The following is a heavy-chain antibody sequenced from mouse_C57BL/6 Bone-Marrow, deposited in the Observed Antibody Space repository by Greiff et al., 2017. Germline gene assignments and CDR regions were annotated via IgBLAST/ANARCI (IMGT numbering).Heavy chain of an antibody. Sequence: EVKVVESGGDLVKPGGSLKLSCAASGFTFSSYGMSWVRQTPDKRLEWVATISSGGSYTYYPDSVKGRFTISRDNAKNTLYLQMSSLKSEDTAMYYCARLVYYDYDGLMDYWGQGTSVTVSS. V-gene: IGHV5-6*01. D-gene: IGHD2-4*01. CDR2: ISSGGSYT. J-gene: IGHJ4*01. CDR1: GFTFSSYG. CDR3: ARLVYYDYDGLMDY.